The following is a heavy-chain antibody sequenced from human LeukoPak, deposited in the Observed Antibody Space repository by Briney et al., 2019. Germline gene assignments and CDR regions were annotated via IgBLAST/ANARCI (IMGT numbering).Heavy chain of an antibody. J-gene: IGHJ2*01. CDR3: ARGLGGDQGYFDL. CDR1: GFIFDDYA. CDR2: ISWNSGSL. V-gene: IGHV3-9*01. D-gene: IGHD3-10*01. Sequence: PGGSLRLSCAASGFIFDDYAMHWVRQAPGKGLEWVSGISWNSGSLAYADSVKGRFTISRDNAKNSLYLQRNSLRTEDTAWYYCARGLGGDQGYFDLWGRGTLATVSS.